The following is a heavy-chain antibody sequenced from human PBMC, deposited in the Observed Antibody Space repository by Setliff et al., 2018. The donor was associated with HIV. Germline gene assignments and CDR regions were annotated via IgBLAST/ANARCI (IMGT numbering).Heavy chain of an antibody. CDR2: ISAYNGNT. Sequence: GASVKVSCKACGYTFTSYGISWVRQAPGQGLEWMGWISAYNGNTNYAQKLQGRVTMTTDTSTSTAYMELRSLRSDDTAVYYCARGGSIVGASLYYFDYWGQGTLVTVSS. CDR3: ARGGSIVGASLYYFDY. V-gene: IGHV1-18*01. D-gene: IGHD1-26*01. CDR1: GYTFTSYG. J-gene: IGHJ4*02.